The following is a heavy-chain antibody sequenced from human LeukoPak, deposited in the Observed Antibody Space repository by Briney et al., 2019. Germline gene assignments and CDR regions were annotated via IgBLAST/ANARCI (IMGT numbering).Heavy chain of an antibody. CDR3: ARAIRGSKIASRYYFYYMDI. V-gene: IGHV4-61*02. Sequence: SETLSLTCIVSGGSISSGSYYWSWIRQPAGKGLEWIGRIYTSGSTNYNPSLKSRVTISVDRSKNQFSLKLRSVTAADTAVYYCARAIRGSKIASRYYFYYMDIWGKGTTVTVSS. D-gene: IGHD3-10*01. CDR2: IYTSGST. J-gene: IGHJ6*03. CDR1: GGSISSGSYY.